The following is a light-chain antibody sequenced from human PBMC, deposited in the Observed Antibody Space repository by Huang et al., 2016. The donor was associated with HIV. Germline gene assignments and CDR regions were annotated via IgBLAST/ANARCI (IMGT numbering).Light chain of an antibody. J-gene: IGKJ3*01. V-gene: IGKV1-NL1*01. CDR3: QQYFSIPFT. CDR2: VAS. CDR1: QDIRSS. Sequence: DIQMTQSPSSLSASIGDSVTITCRASQDIRSSVAWYQPTSGKPPKLLRYVASIVESVLPSRFSGSGSGTDYTLTITSLQPEDFATYYCQQYFSIPFTFGPGTKVDMK.